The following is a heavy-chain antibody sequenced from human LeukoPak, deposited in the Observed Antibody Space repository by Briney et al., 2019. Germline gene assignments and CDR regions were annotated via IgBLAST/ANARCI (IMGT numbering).Heavy chain of an antibody. CDR2: IYYSGIT. V-gene: IGHV4-30-4*02. CDR3: ARDQGIYNHRIIDS. D-gene: IGHD5-12*01. CDR1: GGSISSDDYY. J-gene: IGHJ4*02. Sequence: SETLSLTCTVSGGSISSDDYYWSWIRQPPGEGLEWIGYIYYSGITYYNPSLKSRVTISVDTSKNQISLKLSSVTAADTAVYYCARDQGIYNHRIIDSWGQGTLVTVSS.